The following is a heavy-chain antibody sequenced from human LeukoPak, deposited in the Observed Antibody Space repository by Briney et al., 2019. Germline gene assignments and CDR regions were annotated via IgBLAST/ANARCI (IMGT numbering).Heavy chain of an antibody. CDR2: VYTSGST. V-gene: IGHV4-4*07. D-gene: IGHD2-2*01. CDR1: GGSLSNYY. CDR3: ARDIVVVPAATQKDYYYYGMDV. J-gene: IGHJ6*02. Sequence: SETLSLTCTASGGSLSNYYWSWIRQPAGKGLEWIGRVYTSGSTNYNPSLKSRVTMSVDTSKNQFSLKLNAVTAADTAVYYCARDIVVVPAATQKDYYYYGMDVWGQGTTVTVSS.